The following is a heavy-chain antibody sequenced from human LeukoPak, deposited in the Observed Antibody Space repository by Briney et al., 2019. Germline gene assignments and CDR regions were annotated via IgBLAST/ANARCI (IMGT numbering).Heavy chain of an antibody. CDR1: GGSISSYY. V-gene: IGHV4-59*08. CDR2: IYYSGST. J-gene: IGHJ3*02. Sequence: SETLSLTCTVSGGSISSYYWSWIRQPPGKGLEWIGYIYYSGSTNYNPSLKGRVTISVDTSKNQFSLKLSSVTAADTAVYYCARLEMGAFDIWGQGTMVTVSS. D-gene: IGHD5-24*01. CDR3: ARLEMGAFDI.